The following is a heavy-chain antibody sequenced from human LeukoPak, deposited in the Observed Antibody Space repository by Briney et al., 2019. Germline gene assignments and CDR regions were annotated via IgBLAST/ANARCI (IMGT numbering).Heavy chain of an antibody. Sequence: SETLSLTCTVSGGSISNSSSYWGWIRQPPGTGLEWIANIYFTGSTYYSPSLKSRFTISIDTSKNQFSLRLNSVTAADTAVYYCARGPWQQLAHFDYWGQGTLVTVSS. V-gene: IGHV4-39*07. D-gene: IGHD6-13*01. J-gene: IGHJ4*02. CDR1: GGSISNSSSY. CDR3: ARGPWQQLAHFDY. CDR2: IYFTGST.